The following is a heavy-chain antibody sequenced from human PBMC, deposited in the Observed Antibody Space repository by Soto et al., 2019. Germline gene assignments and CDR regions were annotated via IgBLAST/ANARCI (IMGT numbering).Heavy chain of an antibody. J-gene: IGHJ4*02. CDR3: AKVAMAYRSQRPFDY. Sequence: GGSLRLSCAASGFTFSSYGMHWVRQAPGKGLEWVAVISYDGSNKYYADSVKGRFTISRDNSKNTLYLQMNSLRAEDTAVYYCAKVAMAYRSQRPFDYWGQGTLVTVSS. V-gene: IGHV3-30*18. CDR1: GFTFSSYG. D-gene: IGHD2-15*01. CDR2: ISYDGSNK.